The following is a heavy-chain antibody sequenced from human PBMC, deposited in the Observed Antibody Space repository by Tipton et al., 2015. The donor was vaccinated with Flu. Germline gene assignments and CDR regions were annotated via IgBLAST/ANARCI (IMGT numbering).Heavy chain of an antibody. CDR2: IYSSGTT. D-gene: IGHD3-10*01. J-gene: IGHJ4*02. CDR1: GGSLSSFY. CDR3: ARGSGSGTFVIFDF. V-gene: IGHV4-4*07. Sequence: LRLSCTVSGGSLSSFYWSWIRQPAGKGLEWIGRIYSSGTTNFNASLKSRLTMSVDASKKQFSLTLSSVTAADTAVYYCARGSGSGTFVIFDFWGQRTVVTVST.